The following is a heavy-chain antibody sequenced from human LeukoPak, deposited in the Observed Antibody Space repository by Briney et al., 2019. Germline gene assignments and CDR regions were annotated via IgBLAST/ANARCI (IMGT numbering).Heavy chain of an antibody. CDR3: ARESTVVKTPYYFDY. CDR1: GGSISSGDYY. Sequence: SETLSLTCTVSGGSISSGDYYWSWIRQPPGKGLEWIGYIYYSGSTYYNPSLKSRVTISVDTSKNQFSLKLSSVTAADTAVYYYARESTVVKTPYYFDYWGQGTLVTVSS. CDR2: IYYSGST. J-gene: IGHJ4*02. V-gene: IGHV4-30-4*01. D-gene: IGHD4-23*01.